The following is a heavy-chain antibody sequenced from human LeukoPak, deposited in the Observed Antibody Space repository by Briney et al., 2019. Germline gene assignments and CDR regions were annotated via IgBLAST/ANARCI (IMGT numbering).Heavy chain of an antibody. CDR1: GYPISSPYY. V-gene: IGHV4-38-2*01. D-gene: IGHD2-2*01. CDR2: IHHTGSS. CDR3: ARLGYCSSTSCYFES. Sequence: SETLSLTCVVSGYPISSPYYWGWVRQPPGKGPECIGSIHHTGSSYYNPSLQSRVTISIDTPRNQFSLKLRFLSAADTAVYYCARLGYCSSTSCYFESWGQGTLVTVSS. J-gene: IGHJ4*02.